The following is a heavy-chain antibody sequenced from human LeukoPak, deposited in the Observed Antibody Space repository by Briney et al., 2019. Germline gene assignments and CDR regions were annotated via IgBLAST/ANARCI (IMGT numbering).Heavy chain of an antibody. Sequence: ASVKVSCKASGYTFTSYYMHWVRQAPGQGLEWMGIINPSGGSTSYAQKFQGRVTMTRDMSTSTVYMELSSLRSEDTAVYYCARKGIVGATPIAFDIWGQGTMVTVSS. D-gene: IGHD1-26*01. V-gene: IGHV1-46*01. CDR1: GYTFTSYY. CDR2: INPSGGST. J-gene: IGHJ3*02. CDR3: ARKGIVGATPIAFDI.